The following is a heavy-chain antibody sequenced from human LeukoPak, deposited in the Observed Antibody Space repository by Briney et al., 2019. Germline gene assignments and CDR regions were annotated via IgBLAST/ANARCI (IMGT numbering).Heavy chain of an antibody. V-gene: IGHV3-23*01. J-gene: IGHJ6*02. CDR1: GFTFSSYA. CDR2: ISGSGGST. CDR3: AKRVERSYYGMDV. D-gene: IGHD3-3*01. Sequence: SGGSLRLSCAASGFTFSSYAMSWVRQAPGKGLEWVSAISGSGGSTYYVDSVKGRFTISRDNSKNTLYLQMNSLRAEDTAVYYCAKRVERSYYGMDVWGQGTTVTVSS.